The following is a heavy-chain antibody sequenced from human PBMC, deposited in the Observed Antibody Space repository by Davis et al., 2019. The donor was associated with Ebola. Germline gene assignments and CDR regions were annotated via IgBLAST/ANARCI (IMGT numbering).Heavy chain of an antibody. CDR3: ASRMGDGYNSPAIAFDI. CDR1: GYSFTSYW. D-gene: IGHD5-24*01. V-gene: IGHV5-51*01. CDR2: VFPTDFNT. Sequence: KVSCKGSGYSFTSYWIGWVRQVPGKGLEWMGIVFPTDFNTRYSPSFQGQVTISADKSISTAYLQWSSLKASDTAMYYCASRMGDGYNSPAIAFDIWGQGTMVTVS. J-gene: IGHJ3*02.